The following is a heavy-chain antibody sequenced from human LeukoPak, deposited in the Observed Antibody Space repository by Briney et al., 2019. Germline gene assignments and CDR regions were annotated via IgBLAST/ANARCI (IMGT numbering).Heavy chain of an antibody. V-gene: IGHV4-39*07. CDR3: ARDFSSSSTVYYYYYMDV. J-gene: IGHJ6*03. Sequence: SETLSLTCTVSGGSISSYYWGWVRQPPGKGLEWTGTISYSGTTYYSPSLKSRVTISLDTSKNQFSLKLSSVTAADTAIYYCARDFSSSSTVYYYYYMDVWGKGTTVTVSS. CDR1: GGSISSYY. CDR2: ISYSGTT. D-gene: IGHD6-6*01.